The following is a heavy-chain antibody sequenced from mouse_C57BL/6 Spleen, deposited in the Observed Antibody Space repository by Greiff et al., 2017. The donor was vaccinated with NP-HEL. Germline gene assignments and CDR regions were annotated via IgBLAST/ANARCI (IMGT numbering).Heavy chain of an antibody. Sequence: EVKLMESGGGLVQPKGSLKLSCAASGFTFNTYAMHWVRQAPGQGLEWVARIRSKSSNYATYYADSVKDRFTISRDDTQSMLYLQMNNLKTEDTAVSYGVREENYSGSSYWFAYWGNGTLVTVSA. J-gene: IGHJ3*01. CDR1: GFTFNTYA. D-gene: IGHD1-1*01. CDR2: IRSKSSNYAT. V-gene: IGHV10-3*01. CDR3: VREENYSGSSYWFAY.